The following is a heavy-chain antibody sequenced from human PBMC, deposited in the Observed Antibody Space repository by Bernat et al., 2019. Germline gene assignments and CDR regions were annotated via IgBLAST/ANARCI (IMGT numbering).Heavy chain of an antibody. J-gene: IGHJ6*02. Sequence: QVQLVQSGAEVKKPGASVKVSCKASGYTFTGYYMHWVRQAPGQGLEWMGWINPNSGGTNYGQKFQGWVTMTRDTSISTAYMELSRLRSDDTAVYYCARDAITGTFADYGMDVWGQGTTVTVSS. CDR2: INPNSGGT. D-gene: IGHD1/OR15-1a*01. CDR3: ARDAITGTFADYGMDV. CDR1: GYTFTGYY. V-gene: IGHV1-2*04.